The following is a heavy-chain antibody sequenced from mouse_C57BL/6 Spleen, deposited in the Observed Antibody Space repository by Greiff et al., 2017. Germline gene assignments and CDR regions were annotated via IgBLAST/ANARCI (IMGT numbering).Heavy chain of an antibody. CDR3: ARRLWDYFDY. CDR1: GYSFTSSY. Sequence: QVQLQQSGPELVKPGASVKISCKASGYSFTSSYIHWVKQRPGQGLEWIGWIYPGSGNTKYNEKFKGKATLTADTSSSTAYMQLSSLTSEDSAVYYCARRLWDYFDYWGQGTTLTVSS. V-gene: IGHV1-66*01. CDR2: IYPGSGNT. D-gene: IGHD3-2*02. J-gene: IGHJ2*01.